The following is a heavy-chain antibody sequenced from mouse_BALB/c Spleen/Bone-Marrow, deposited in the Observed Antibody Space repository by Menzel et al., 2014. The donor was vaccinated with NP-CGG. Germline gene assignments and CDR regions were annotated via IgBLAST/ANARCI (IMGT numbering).Heavy chain of an antibody. CDR2: IDPANGNT. Sequence: VQLKESGAELVKPGASVKLSCTASGFNIKNTYMHWVKQRPEQGLEWIGRIDPANGNTKYDPKFQGKATITADTSSNTAYLQLSSLTSEDTAVYYCALLLRYYAMDYWGQGASVTASS. D-gene: IGHD1-1*01. V-gene: IGHV14-3*02. CDR1: GFNIKNTY. CDR3: ALLLRYYAMDY. J-gene: IGHJ4*01.